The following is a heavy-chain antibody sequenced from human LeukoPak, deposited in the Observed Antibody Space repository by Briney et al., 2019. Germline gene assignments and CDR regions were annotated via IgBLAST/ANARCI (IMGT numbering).Heavy chain of an antibody. Sequence: GGSLRLSCAASGFTFSSYAMHWVRQAPGKGLEYVSAISSNGGSTYYANSVKGRFTISRDNSKNTLYLQMGSLRAEDMAVYYCARFLGYDYYYHGMDVWGQGTTVTVSS. V-gene: IGHV3-64*01. D-gene: IGHD2-2*01. CDR3: ARFLGYDYYYHGMDV. J-gene: IGHJ6*02. CDR1: GFTFSSYA. CDR2: ISSNGGST.